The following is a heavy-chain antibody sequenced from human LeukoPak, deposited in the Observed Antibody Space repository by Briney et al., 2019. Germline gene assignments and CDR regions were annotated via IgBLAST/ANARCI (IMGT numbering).Heavy chain of an antibody. CDR2: ISSGGTYV. V-gene: IGHV3-21*01. Sequence: GGSLRLSCVVSGFTFKTYSMNWVRQAPGKGLEWVSSISSGGTYVDYADSVKGRFTISRDNAKNSLYLQMNSLRAEDTAVFYCARDPGYSNSPYYLDYWGQGTLVSVSS. D-gene: IGHD5-12*01. CDR3: ARDPGYSNSPYYLDY. CDR1: GFTFKTYS. J-gene: IGHJ4*02.